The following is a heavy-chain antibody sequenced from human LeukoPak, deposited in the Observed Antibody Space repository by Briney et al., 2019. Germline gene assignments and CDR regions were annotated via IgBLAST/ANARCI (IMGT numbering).Heavy chain of an antibody. Sequence: PGGSLRLSCAASGFTFSDYSLNWVRQAPGKGLEWISYISGVSSTIYYADSVKGRFTTSRDNAKNSLYLQMNSLRVEDTAIYYCARYRYLDIDYWGQGTLVTVSS. V-gene: IGHV3-48*01. D-gene: IGHD1-20*01. CDR3: ARYRYLDIDY. J-gene: IGHJ4*02. CDR2: ISGVSSTI. CDR1: GFTFSDYS.